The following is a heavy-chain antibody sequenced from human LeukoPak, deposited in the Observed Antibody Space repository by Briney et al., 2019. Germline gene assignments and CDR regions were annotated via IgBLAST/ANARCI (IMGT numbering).Heavy chain of an antibody. CDR2: ISYDGSNK. J-gene: IGHJ4*02. CDR3: AKDRRQWLTHDFDY. Sequence: GGSLRLSCAASGFTFSSYAMHWVRQAPGKGLEWVAVISYDGSNKYYADSVKGRFTISRDNSKNTLYLQMNSLRAEDTAVYYCAKDRRQWLTHDFDYWGQGTLVTVSS. D-gene: IGHD6-19*01. CDR1: GFTFSSYA. V-gene: IGHV3-30*04.